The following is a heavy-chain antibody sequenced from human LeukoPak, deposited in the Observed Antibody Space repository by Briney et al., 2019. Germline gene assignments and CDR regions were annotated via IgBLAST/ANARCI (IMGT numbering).Heavy chain of an antibody. CDR2: ISYDGNNK. V-gene: IGHV3-30-3*01. CDR1: GFTFNRCP. J-gene: IGHJ4*02. CDR3: VRDRWPRLGEISTSFDY. Sequence: GGSLRLSCAASGFTFNRCPMHWVRQAPGKGLEWVAVISYDGNNKYYADFVKGRFTISRDNSKNTLYLQMNSLSADDTAVYYCVRDRWPRLGEISTSFDYWGQGILVTVSS. D-gene: IGHD3-16*02.